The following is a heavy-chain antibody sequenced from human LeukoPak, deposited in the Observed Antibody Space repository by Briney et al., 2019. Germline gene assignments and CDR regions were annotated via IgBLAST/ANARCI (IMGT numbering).Heavy chain of an antibody. CDR1: GGSFSGYY. CDR3: ARTPTVTSREVDP. Sequence: SETLSLTCAVYGGSFSGYYWNWIRQPPGKGLEWIGEINHSGSTNYNPSLKSRVTISVDTSKNQFSLKLSSVTAADTAVYYCARTPTVTSREVDPWGQGTLVTVSS. CDR2: INHSGST. D-gene: IGHD4-17*01. V-gene: IGHV4-34*01. J-gene: IGHJ5*02.